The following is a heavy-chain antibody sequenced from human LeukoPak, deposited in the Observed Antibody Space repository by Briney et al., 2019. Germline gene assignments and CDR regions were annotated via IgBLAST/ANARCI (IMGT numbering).Heavy chain of an antibody. V-gene: IGHV3-9*01. CDR2: SSWNSGSI. CDR1: GFTNDDYA. J-gene: IGHJ4*02. CDR3: AKDISLPKYCSGGSCYSADYYFDY. D-gene: IGHD2-15*01. Sequence: GGSLRLSCAASGFTNDDYAMHLVRQAAGKGLEWVSGSSWNSGSIGYADSVKGRFTISRDNAKNSLYLQMNSLRAEDTALYYCAKDISLPKYCSGGSCYSADYYFDYWGQGTLVTVSS.